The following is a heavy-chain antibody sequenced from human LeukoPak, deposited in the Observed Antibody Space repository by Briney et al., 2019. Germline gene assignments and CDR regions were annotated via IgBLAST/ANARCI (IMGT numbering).Heavy chain of an antibody. CDR1: GDSISTSNSY. CDR2: IYHSGST. J-gene: IGHJ4*02. Sequence: PSETLSLTCTVSGDSISTSNSYWGWIRQPPGKGLEWIGSIYHSGSTYYNPSLKSRVTISVDTSKNQFSLKLSSVTAADTAVYYCAGYDSSGYYPNFDYWGQGTLVTVSS. D-gene: IGHD3-22*01. CDR3: AGYDSSGYYPNFDY. V-gene: IGHV4-39*07.